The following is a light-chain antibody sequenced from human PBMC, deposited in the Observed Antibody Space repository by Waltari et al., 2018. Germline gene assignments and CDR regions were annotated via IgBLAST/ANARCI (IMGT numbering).Light chain of an antibody. V-gene: IGLV2-8*01. CDR2: EVT. CDR3: SSYAGHNDFVV. CDR1: SSDVGGYNH. J-gene: IGLJ3*02. Sequence: QSALTQPPSASGSPGQSVTVSCSGTSSDVGGYNHVSWYQQHPGKAPKLRIYEVTERPSGVPDRCSGSKSCKTASLTVSGLQAEDEAIYYCSSYAGHNDFVVFGGGTKLTVL.